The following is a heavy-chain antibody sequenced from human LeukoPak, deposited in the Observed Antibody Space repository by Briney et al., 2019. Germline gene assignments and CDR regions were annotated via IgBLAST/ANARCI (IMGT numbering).Heavy chain of an antibody. CDR1: GFTFSSYS. Sequence: GGSLRLSCAASGFTFSSYSMNWVRQAPEKGLEWVSSISSSSSYIYYADSVKGRFTISRGNAKNSLYLQMNSLRAEDTAVYYCARGGEWLALSTSDYWGQGTLVTVSS. J-gene: IGHJ4*02. CDR2: ISSSSSYI. CDR3: ARGGEWLALSTSDY. D-gene: IGHD2-8*01. V-gene: IGHV3-21*01.